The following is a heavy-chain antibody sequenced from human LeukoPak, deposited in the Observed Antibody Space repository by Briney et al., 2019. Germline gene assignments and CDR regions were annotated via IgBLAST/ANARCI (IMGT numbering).Heavy chain of an antibody. CDR2: INAGNGNA. V-gene: IGHV1-3*01. Sequence: GASVKVSCKASGYTFTSYAMHWVRQAPGQRLEWMGWINAGNGNAKYSQKFQGRVTITRDTSASTAYMELSSLRSEDTAVYYCARGLGARDFDYWGQGTLVTVSS. D-gene: IGHD1-26*01. J-gene: IGHJ4*02. CDR3: ARGLGARDFDY. CDR1: GYTFTSYA.